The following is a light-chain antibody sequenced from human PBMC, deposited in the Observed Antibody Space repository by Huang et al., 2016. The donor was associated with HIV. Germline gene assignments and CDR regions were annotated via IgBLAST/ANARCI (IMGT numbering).Light chain of an antibody. J-gene: IGKJ1*01. Sequence: DIIMTQSPDSLAVSLGERATINCRSSQSVYSSSTSKDCMAWFQQKPGQPPRLLLFWASTRESGVPDRFTGSGSGTHFTLTIARLESEDSAIYYCQQYYSSPQTFGQGTRVEVK. CDR3: QQYYSSPQT. V-gene: IGKV4-1*01. CDR1: QSVYSSSTSKDC. CDR2: WAS.